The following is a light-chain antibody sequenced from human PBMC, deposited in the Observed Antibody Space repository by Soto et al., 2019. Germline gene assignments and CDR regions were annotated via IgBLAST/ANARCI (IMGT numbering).Light chain of an antibody. J-gene: IGLJ1*01. CDR1: SSDLAIYNY. Sequence: QSALTQPASVSGSPGQSITISCTGTSSDLAIYNYVSWYQQQPGKAPKLMIYQVTNRPSGFSNRFSCSRSGNTASLTISGLQAEDEADYYCSSSTHSSNYGFGTGTKLTVL. CDR2: QVT. CDR3: SSSTHSSNYG. V-gene: IGLV2-14*01.